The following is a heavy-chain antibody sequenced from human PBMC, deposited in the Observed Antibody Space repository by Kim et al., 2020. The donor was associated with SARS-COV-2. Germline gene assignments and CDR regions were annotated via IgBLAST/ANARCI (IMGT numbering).Heavy chain of an antibody. CDR3: AGNLWFGEFALDY. J-gene: IGHJ4*02. V-gene: IGHV1-3*01. CDR2: INAGNGNT. CDR1: GYTFTSYA. Sequence: ASVKVSCKASGYTFTSYAMHWVRQAPGQRLEWMGWINAGNGNTKYSQKFQGRVTITRDTSASTAYMELSSLRSEDTAVYYCAGNLWFGEFALDYWGQGTLVTVSS. D-gene: IGHD3-10*01.